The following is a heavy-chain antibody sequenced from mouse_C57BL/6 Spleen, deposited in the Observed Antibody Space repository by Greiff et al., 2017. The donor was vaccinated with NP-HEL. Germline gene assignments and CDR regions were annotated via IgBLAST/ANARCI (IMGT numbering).Heavy chain of an antibody. V-gene: IGHV1-55*01. D-gene: IGHD1-1*01. Sequence: VQLQQPGAELVKPGASVKMSCKASGYTFTSYWITWVKQRPGQGLEWIGDIYPGSGSTNYNEKFKSKATLTVDTSSSTAYMQLSSLTSEDSAVYYCARKSYYGSFYYAMDYWGQGTSVTVSS. CDR3: ARKSYYGSFYYAMDY. CDR2: IYPGSGST. CDR1: GYTFTSYW. J-gene: IGHJ4*01.